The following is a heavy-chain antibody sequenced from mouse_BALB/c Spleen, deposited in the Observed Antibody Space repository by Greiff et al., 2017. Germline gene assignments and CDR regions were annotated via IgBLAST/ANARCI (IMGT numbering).Heavy chain of an antibody. CDR2: ISSGSSTI. J-gene: IGHJ3*01. D-gene: IGHD2-1*01. CDR1: GFTFSSFG. V-gene: IGHV5-17*02. Sequence: EVQLVESGGGLVQPGGSRKLSCAASGFTFSSFGMHWVRQAPEKGLEWVAYISSGSSTIYYADTVKGRFTISRDNPKNTLFLQMTSLRSEDTAMYYCARSGPFYYGNQAWFAYWGQGTLVTVSA. CDR3: ARSGPFYYGNQAWFAY.